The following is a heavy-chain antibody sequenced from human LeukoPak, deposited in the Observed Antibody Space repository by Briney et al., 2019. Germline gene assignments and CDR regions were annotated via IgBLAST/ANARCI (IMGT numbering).Heavy chain of an antibody. J-gene: IGHJ4*02. V-gene: IGHV4-39*01. D-gene: IGHD5-18*01. CDR1: GGSISSSSYY. CDR3: AIQDTAMDPTSGLWIKIFDY. CDR2: IYYSGST. Sequence: SETLSLTCTVSGGSISSSSYYWGWIRQPPGKGLEWIGSIYYSGSTYYNPSLKSRVTISVDTSKNRFSLKLSSVTAADTAVYYCAIQDTAMDPTSGLWIKIFDYWGQGTLVTVSS.